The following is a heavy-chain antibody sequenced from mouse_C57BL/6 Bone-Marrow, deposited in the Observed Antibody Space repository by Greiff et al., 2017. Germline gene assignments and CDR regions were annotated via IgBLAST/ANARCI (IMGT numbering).Heavy chain of an antibody. CDR1: GFSLTSYG. CDR2: IWRGGST. Sequence: QVQLQQSGPGLVQPSQSLSITCTVSGFSLTSYGVHWVRQSPGKGLEWLGVIWRGGSTDSNAAFMSRLSILKDNSKSQVFLKMNRRQAADTDIYYCAKGGGYDRGYYAMDYWGQGTSVTVSS. J-gene: IGHJ4*01. CDR3: AKGGGYDRGYYAMDY. V-gene: IGHV2-5*01. D-gene: IGHD2-2*01.